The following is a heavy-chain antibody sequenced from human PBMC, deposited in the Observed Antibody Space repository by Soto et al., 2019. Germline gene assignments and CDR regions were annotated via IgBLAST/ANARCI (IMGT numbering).Heavy chain of an antibody. CDR2: INHSGST. D-gene: IGHD3-9*01. V-gene: IGHV4-34*01. CDR3: ARRYDILTGYYTTFDY. CDR1: GGSFSGYY. Sequence: QVQLQQWGAGLLKPSETLSLTCAVYGGSFSGYYWSWIRQPPGKGLEWIGEINHSGSTNYNPSLKSRVTISVDPSKNQFSLKLSSVTAADTAVYYCARRYDILTGYYTTFDYWGQGTLVTVSS. J-gene: IGHJ4*02.